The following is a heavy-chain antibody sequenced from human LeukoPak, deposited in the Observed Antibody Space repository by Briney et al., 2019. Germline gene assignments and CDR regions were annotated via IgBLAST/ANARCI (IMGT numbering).Heavy chain of an antibody. D-gene: IGHD2-2*01. V-gene: IGHV1-69*13. CDR3: ARSLGYCSSTSCVNFNFYY. CDR2: IIPIFGTA. Sequence: SVKVSCKASGGTFSSYAISWVRQAPGQGLEWMGGIIPIFGTANYAQKFQGRVTITADESTSTAYMELSSLRSEDTAVYYCARSLGYCSSTSCVNFNFYYWGQGTLVTVSS. J-gene: IGHJ4*02. CDR1: GGTFSSYA.